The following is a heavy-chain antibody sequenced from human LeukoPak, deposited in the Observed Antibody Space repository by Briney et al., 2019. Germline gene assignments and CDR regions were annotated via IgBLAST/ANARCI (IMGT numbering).Heavy chain of an antibody. J-gene: IGHJ4*02. CDR2: INPSGGST. CDR1: GYTFTSYY. V-gene: IGHV1-46*01. Sequence: GASVKVSCKASGYTFTSYYMHWVRQAPGQGLEWMGIINPSGGSTSYAQKFQGRVTMTRDMSTSTVYMELSSLRSEDTAVYYCARDGIVGATEGYWGQGTLVTVSS. CDR3: ARDGIVGATEGY. D-gene: IGHD1-26*01.